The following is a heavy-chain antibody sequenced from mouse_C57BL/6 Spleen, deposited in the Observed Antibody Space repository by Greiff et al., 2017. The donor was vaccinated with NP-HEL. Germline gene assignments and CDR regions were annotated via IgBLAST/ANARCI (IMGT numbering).Heavy chain of an antibody. CDR3: ARYRYYYGSSPYAMDY. Sequence: QVQLQQSGPELVKPGASVKLSCKASGYTFTSYDINWVKQRPGQGLEWIGWIYPRDGSTKYNEKLKGKATLTVDTSSSTAYMELHSLTSEDAAVYFCARYRYYYGSSPYAMDYWGQGTSVTVSS. CDR2: IYPRDGST. CDR1: GYTFTSYD. J-gene: IGHJ4*01. V-gene: IGHV1-85*01. D-gene: IGHD1-1*01.